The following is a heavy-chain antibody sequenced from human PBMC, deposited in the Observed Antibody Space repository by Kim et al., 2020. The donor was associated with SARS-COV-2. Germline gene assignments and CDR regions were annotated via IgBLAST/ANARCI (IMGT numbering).Heavy chain of an antibody. CDR3: ATFEVVVAAPIP. D-gene: IGHD2-15*01. CDR2: ISSSSSYI. V-gene: IGHV3-21*01. CDR1: GFTFSSYS. Sequence: GGSLRLSCAASGFTFSSYSMNWVRQAPGKGLEWVSSISSSSSYIYYADSVKGRFTISRDNAKNSLYLQMNSLRAEDTAVYYCATFEVVVAAPIPWGQGTLVTVSA. J-gene: IGHJ4*02.